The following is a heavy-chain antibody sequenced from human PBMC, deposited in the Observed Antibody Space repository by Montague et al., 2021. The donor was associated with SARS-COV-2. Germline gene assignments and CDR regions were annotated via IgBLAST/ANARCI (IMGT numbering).Heavy chain of an antibody. CDR1: GGSISSGSYY. V-gene: IGHV4-61*02. Sequence: TLSLTCTVSGGSISSGSYYWSWIRQPAGKGLEWIGRIYTSGSTNYNPSLKSRVTISVDTSKNQFSLKLSSVTAADTAVYYCARVVGFDFDYWGQGTQVTVSS. J-gene: IGHJ4*02. CDR2: IYTSGST. CDR3: ARVVGFDFDY. D-gene: IGHD2-21*01.